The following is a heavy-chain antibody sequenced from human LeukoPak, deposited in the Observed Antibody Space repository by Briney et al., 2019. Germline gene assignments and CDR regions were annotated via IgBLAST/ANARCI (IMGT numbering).Heavy chain of an antibody. V-gene: IGHV3-30*02. Sequence: QSGGSLRLSCAASGFTFSSYGMHWVRQAPGKGLEWVAFIRYDGSNKYYADSVKGRFTISRDNSKNTLYLQMNSLRAEVTAVYYCAKSALESSSSDYWGQGTLVTVSS. D-gene: IGHD6-6*01. CDR2: IRYDGSNK. J-gene: IGHJ4*02. CDR1: GFTFSSYG. CDR3: AKSALESSSSDY.